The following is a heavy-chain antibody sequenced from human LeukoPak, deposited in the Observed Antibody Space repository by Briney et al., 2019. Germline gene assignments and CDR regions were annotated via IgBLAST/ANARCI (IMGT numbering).Heavy chain of an antibody. V-gene: IGHV3-20*04. D-gene: IGHD2-15*01. J-gene: IGHJ4*02. CDR3: AKPGYCSGGSCYYYFDY. CDR2: ISWNANKI. CDR1: GFTFDDYA. Sequence: GGSLRLSCVASGFTFDDYAMSWVRQAPGMGLEYVSGISWNANKIGYADSVKGRFTISRDNSKNTLYLQMNSLRAEDTAVYYCAKPGYCSGGSCYYYFDYWGQGTLVTVSS.